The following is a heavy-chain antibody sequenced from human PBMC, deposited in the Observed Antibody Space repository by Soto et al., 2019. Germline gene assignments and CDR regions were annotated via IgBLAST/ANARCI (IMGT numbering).Heavy chain of an antibody. J-gene: IGHJ4*02. V-gene: IGHV1-3*01. Sequence: QVQLEQSGAEVKKPGASVKVSCKTSGYTFTSYTLHWVRQAPGQGLEWMGWINAGNGREKYSQRFQDGVRLSTDKSAPTAYREWRSLRSEDPAMYYCARGGGWVGEASFDSWGQGTLVTVSS. CDR3: ARGGGWVGEASFDS. CDR2: INAGNGRE. CDR1: GYTFTSYT. D-gene: IGHD3-10*01.